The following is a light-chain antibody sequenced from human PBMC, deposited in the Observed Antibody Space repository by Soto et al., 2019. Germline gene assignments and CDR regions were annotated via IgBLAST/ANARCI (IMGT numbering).Light chain of an antibody. J-gene: IGKJ4*01. V-gene: IGKV3-15*01. Sequence: ITPAPSSLTMSPGPRAWLSWRASQSINSDLAWYLQKPGQAPRLLIYGASTRATGIPARFSGSGSVTEFTLTISSLQPEDFAVYYCQQYNDWLALSFGGGTKVDIK. CDR1: QSINSD. CDR3: QQYNDWLALS. CDR2: GAS.